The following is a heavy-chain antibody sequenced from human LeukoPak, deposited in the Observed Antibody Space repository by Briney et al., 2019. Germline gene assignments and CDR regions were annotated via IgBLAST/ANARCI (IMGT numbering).Heavy chain of an antibody. D-gene: IGHD3-22*01. CDR2: IIPIFGTA. J-gene: IGHJ3*02. CDR3: ARRDSPARAFDI. Sequence: SVKVSCKASGGTFNSYAISWVRQAPGQGLEWMGGIIPIFGTANYAQKFQGRVTITADESTTTAYMELSSLRSEDTAVYYCARRDSPARAFDIWGQGTMVTLSA. V-gene: IGHV1-69*13. CDR1: GGTFNSYA.